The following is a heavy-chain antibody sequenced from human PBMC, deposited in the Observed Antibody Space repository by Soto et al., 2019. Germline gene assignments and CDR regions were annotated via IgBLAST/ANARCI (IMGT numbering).Heavy chain of an antibody. CDR1: GLSLNTGGVG. J-gene: IGHJ4*02. D-gene: IGHD2-21*01. Sequence: QITLRASGPTLVKPTQTLTLTCTFSGLSLNTGGVGVGWIRQPPGKALEWLAIIYWDDDKRYSPSLKNRLTITKDTSKNQVVHTMTNVDPVDTATYYCAHSPFFGDKLDYWGQGTLVTVSS. CDR2: IYWDDDK. V-gene: IGHV2-5*02. CDR3: AHSPFFGDKLDY.